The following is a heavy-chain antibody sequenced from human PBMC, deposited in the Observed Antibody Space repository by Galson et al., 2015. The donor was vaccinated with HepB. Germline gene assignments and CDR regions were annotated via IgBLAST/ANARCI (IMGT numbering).Heavy chain of an antibody. V-gene: IGHV6-1*01. Sequence: CAISGDSVSSNSAAWNWIRQSPSSGLEWLGRTYYRSKWYNDYAVSVKSRITINPDTSKNQFSLQLNSVTPEDTAVYYCARDREGYGEFRYYYYGMDVWGQGTTVTVSS. CDR1: GDSVSSNSAA. CDR3: ARDREGYGEFRYYYYGMDV. CDR2: TYYRSKWYN. J-gene: IGHJ6*02. D-gene: IGHD4-17*01.